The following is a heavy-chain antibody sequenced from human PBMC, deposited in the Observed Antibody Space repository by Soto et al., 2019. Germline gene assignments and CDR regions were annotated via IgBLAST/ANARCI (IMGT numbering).Heavy chain of an antibody. CDR2: INHSGST. Sequence: PSETLSLTCAVSGGSISSGGYSWSWIRQPPGKGLEWIGEINHSGSTNYNPSLKSRVTISVDTSKNQFSLKLTSVPAAATAVYYCAREKITGLFDYWGQGTLVTVSS. D-gene: IGHD2-8*02. CDR1: GGSISSGGYS. V-gene: IGHV4-30-2*01. J-gene: IGHJ4*02. CDR3: AREKITGLFDY.